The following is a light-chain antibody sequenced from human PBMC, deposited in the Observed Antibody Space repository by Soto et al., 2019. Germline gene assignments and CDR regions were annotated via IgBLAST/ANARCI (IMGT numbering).Light chain of an antibody. CDR1: SSDVGGYNY. J-gene: IGLJ1*01. CDR3: CSYAGSYV. V-gene: IGLV2-11*01. Sequence: QSVLTQPRSVSGSPGQSVTISCTGTSSDVGGYNYVSWYQQHPGKAPKLMIYDVSKRPSGVPDRFSGSKSGNTASLTISGLQAEDEAVYYCCSYAGSYVFGTGTKLTVL. CDR2: DVS.